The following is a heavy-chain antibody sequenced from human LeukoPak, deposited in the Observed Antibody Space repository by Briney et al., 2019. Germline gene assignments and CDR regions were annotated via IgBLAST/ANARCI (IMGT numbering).Heavy chain of an antibody. V-gene: IGHV4-30-4*01. CDR3: ARSDDSSGYYFDY. CDR2: IYYSGST. D-gene: IGHD3-22*01. CDR1: GGSISSGDYY. Sequence: PSETLSLTCTVSGGSISSGDYYWSWIRQPPGKGLEWIGYIYYSGSTYYNPSLKSRVTISVDTSKNQFSLKLSSVTDADTAAYYCARSDDSSGYYFDYWGQGTLVTVSS. J-gene: IGHJ4*02.